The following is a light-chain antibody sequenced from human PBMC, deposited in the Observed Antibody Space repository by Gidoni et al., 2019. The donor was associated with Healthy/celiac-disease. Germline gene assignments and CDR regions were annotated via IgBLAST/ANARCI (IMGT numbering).Light chain of an antibody. CDR3: QQSYSTPPVT. Sequence: IQLTQSPSSLSASVGDRVTITCRASQSISSYLNWYQQKPGKAPKHLIYAASSLQSGVQSRFSGSGSGTDFTITISSLQPEDFATYYCQQSYSTPPVTFGGGTKVEIK. CDR2: AAS. J-gene: IGKJ4*01. CDR1: QSISSY. V-gene: IGKV1-39*01.